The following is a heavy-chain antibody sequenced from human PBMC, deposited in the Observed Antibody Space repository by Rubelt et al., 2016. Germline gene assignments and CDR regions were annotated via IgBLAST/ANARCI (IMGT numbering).Heavy chain of an antibody. Sequence: QVQLVQSGAEVKKPGASVKVSCKASGGTFSSYAISWVRQAPGQGLEWMGGVIPIFGTANYAQKFQGRVTITADESTSTAYMGLSSLRSEDTAVYYCALLWFGELFRRDYWGQGTLVTVSS. CDR3: ALLWFGELFRRDY. V-gene: IGHV1-69*13. D-gene: IGHD3-10*01. J-gene: IGHJ4*02. CDR1: GGTFSSYA. CDR2: VIPIFGTA.